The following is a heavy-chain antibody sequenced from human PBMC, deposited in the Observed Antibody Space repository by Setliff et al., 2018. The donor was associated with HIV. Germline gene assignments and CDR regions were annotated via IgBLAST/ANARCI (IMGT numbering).Heavy chain of an antibody. Sequence: GGSLRLSCAASGFTFSDYDMAWVRQAPGKGLEWVSVIFLGGSTYFADAVKDRFTTSRDNSKNTLYLQINRLRPEDTAVYYCARARLYYNFWSGYPYYFDYWGQGTLVTVSS. D-gene: IGHD3-3*01. CDR3: ARARLYYNFWSGYPYYFDY. J-gene: IGHJ4*02. CDR2: IFLGGST. CDR1: GFTFSDYD. V-gene: IGHV3-53*01.